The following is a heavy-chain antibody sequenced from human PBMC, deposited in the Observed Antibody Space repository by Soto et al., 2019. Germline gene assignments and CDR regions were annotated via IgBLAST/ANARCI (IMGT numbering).Heavy chain of an antibody. D-gene: IGHD3-9*01. Sequence: QLRLQESGPELVKPSETLSLTCTVSGGSVSSSSYYWGWVRQPPGKGLEWIGSVYYSGSTYYNPSLESRVTISVDKSKNQFSLKLMSLSAADTAVYYCGRLEGLATISYYFDYWGQGALVTVSS. CDR3: GRLEGLATISYYFDY. CDR2: VYYSGST. V-gene: IGHV4-39*01. CDR1: GGSVSSSSYY. J-gene: IGHJ4*02.